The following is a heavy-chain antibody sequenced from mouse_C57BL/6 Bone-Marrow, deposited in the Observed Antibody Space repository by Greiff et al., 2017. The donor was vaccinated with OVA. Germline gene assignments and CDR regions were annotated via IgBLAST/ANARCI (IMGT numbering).Heavy chain of an antibody. CDR1: GYTFTDYY. CDR2: INPNNGGT. D-gene: IGHD3-3*01. J-gene: IGHJ2*01. V-gene: IGHV1-26*01. CDR3: ARWLGVDY. Sequence: VQLQQSGPELVKPGASVKISCKASGYTFTDYYMNWVKQSHGKSLEWIGDINPNNGGTSYNQKFKGKATLTVDKSSSTAYMELRSLTSEDSAVYYCARWLGVDYWGQGTTLTVSS.